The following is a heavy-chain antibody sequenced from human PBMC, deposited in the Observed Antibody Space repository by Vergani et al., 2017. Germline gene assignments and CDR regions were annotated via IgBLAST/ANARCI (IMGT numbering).Heavy chain of an antibody. CDR3: ARDRRGPSRGYLGTDYCENMNG. V-gene: IGHV4-61*02. CDR1: GGSISSGNYY. D-gene: IGHD3/OR15-3a*01. J-gene: IGHJ6*03. CDR2: IYTSGST. Sequence: QVQLQESGPGLVKPSQTLSLTCTVSGGSISSGNYYWSWIRPPAGKGLEWIGRIYTSGSTNYNPSLKSRVTMSVDTSKNQFSLKLSSVSAVDTAVYYWARDRRGPSRGYLGTDYCENMNGGGKGATLTVSS.